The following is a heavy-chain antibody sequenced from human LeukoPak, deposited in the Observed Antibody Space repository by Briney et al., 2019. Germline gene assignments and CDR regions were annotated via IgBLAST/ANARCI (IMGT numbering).Heavy chain of an antibody. D-gene: IGHD3-22*01. CDR1: GFTFSSYA. Sequence: GGSLRLSCAASGFTFSSYAMSWVRQAPGKGLERVSAISGSGGSTYYADSVKGRFTISRDNSKNTLYLQMNSLRAEDTAVYYCAKDLYDSSGYYYGFFDYWGQGTLVTVSS. CDR3: AKDLYDSSGYYYGFFDY. J-gene: IGHJ4*02. CDR2: ISGSGGST. V-gene: IGHV3-23*01.